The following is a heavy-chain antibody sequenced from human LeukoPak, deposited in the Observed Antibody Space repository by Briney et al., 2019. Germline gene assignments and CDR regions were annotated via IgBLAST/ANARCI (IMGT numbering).Heavy chain of an antibody. CDR1: GYSFTTYW. CDR2: IYPGDSDT. D-gene: IGHD2-2*01. V-gene: IGHV5-51*01. J-gene: IGHJ6*02. CDR3: ARRTVVGYYGMDV. Sequence: GESLKISCQGSGYSFTTYWIGWVRQMPGKGLEWMGIIYPGDSDTRYSPSFQGQVTISADKSITTAFLQWSSLKASDTAMYYCARRTVVGYYGMDVWGQGTTVTVSS.